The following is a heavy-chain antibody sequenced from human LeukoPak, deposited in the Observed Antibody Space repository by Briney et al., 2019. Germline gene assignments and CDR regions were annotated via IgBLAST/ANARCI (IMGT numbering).Heavy chain of an antibody. J-gene: IGHJ4*02. D-gene: IGHD3-22*01. V-gene: IGHV3-30*02. CDR3: AKDSGYYYDSSGYYSEYYFDY. CDR1: GFTFSNYG. CDR2: IRFDGSTK. Sequence: PGGSLRLSCATSGFTFSNYGMHWVRQAPGKGLEWVAFIRFDGSTKYYADSVKGRFTISRDNSKNTFYLQMNSLRGGDTAVYYCAKDSGYYYDSSGYYSEYYFDYWGQGTLVTVSS.